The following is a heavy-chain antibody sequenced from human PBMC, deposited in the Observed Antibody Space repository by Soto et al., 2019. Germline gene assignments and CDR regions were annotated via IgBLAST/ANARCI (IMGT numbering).Heavy chain of an antibody. D-gene: IGHD3-16*01. Sequence: SVQVSCQASGGTFSRFAISWVRQAPGQGLEWMGGIMPIFGRAHYAQKFQGTVTLTADESTSTAYMELSSLRSEDTAVYYWARDEGGTERAASFDYLGQGTLVTVSS. V-gene: IGHV1-69*13. CDR1: GGTFSRFA. CDR3: ARDEGGTERAASFDY. CDR2: IMPIFGRA. J-gene: IGHJ4*02.